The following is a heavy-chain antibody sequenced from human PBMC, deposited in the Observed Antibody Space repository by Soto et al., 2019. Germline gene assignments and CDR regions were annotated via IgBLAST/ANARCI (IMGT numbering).Heavy chain of an antibody. V-gene: IGHV1-69*13. Sequence: SVKVSCKASGGTFSSYAISWVRQAPGQGLEWMGGIIPIFGTANYAQKFQGRVTITPDESTSTAYMELSSLRSEDTAVYYCARGSVTTKYCYYGMDVWGQGTTVTVSS. CDR1: GGTFSSYA. D-gene: IGHD4-4*01. CDR3: ARGSVTTKYCYYGMDV. CDR2: IIPIFGTA. J-gene: IGHJ6*02.